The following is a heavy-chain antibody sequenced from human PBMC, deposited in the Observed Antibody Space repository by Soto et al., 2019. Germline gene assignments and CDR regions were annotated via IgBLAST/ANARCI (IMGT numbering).Heavy chain of an antibody. CDR2: IKQDGSEK. Sequence: GGSLRLSCAASGFTFSSYWMSWVRQAPGKGLEWVANIKQDGSEKYYVDSVKGRFTISRDNAKNSLYLQMNSLRAEDTAVYYCARSGFWSGYYYYYYYYMDVWGKGTTVTVSS. D-gene: IGHD3-3*01. CDR1: GFTFSSYW. V-gene: IGHV3-7*01. CDR3: ARSGFWSGYYYYYYYYMDV. J-gene: IGHJ6*03.